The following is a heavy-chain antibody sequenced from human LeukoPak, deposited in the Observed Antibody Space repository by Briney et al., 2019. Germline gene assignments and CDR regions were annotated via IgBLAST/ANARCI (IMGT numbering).Heavy chain of an antibody. V-gene: IGHV1-18*01. CDR2: ISAYNGNT. CDR1: GHTFTSYG. J-gene: IGHJ4*02. D-gene: IGHD6-19*01. CDR3: ARVAYHSSGWYFDY. Sequence: ASVKVSCKASGHTFTSYGISWVRQAPGQGLEWMGWISAYNGNTNYAQKLRGRVTMTTDTSTSTAYMELRSLRSDDTAVYYCARVAYHSSGWYFDYWGQGTLVTVSS.